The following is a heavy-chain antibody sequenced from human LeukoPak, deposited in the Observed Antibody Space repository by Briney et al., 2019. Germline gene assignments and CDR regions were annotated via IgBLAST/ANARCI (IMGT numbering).Heavy chain of an antibody. CDR3: ARFDYWSGFYPLDH. Sequence: GGSLRLSCAASGFTFSLYGMQWIRQAPGKGLQWVAFIRYDASNEYYVDSVKGRFTISRDNSENTLYLQMNSLRTEDTAVYYCARFDYWSGFYPLDHWGQGTLVTVSS. V-gene: IGHV3-30*02. CDR1: GFTFSLYG. CDR2: IRYDASNE. J-gene: IGHJ4*02. D-gene: IGHD3-3*01.